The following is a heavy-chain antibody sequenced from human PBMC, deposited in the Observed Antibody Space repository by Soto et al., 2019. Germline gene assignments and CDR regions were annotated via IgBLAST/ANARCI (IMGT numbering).Heavy chain of an antibody. Sequence: GASVKVSCKASGYTFTSYGISWLRQAPGQGLEWMGWISAYNGNTNYAQKLQGRVTMTTDTSTSTAYMELRSLRSDDTAVYYCARADYDILTGYEHYGMDVWGQGTTVTVSS. CDR2: ISAYNGNT. J-gene: IGHJ6*02. V-gene: IGHV1-18*01. CDR3: ARADYDILTGYEHYGMDV. CDR1: GYTFTSYG. D-gene: IGHD3-9*01.